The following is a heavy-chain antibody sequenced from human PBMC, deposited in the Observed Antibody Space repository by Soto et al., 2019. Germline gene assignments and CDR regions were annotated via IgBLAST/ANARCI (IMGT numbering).Heavy chain of an antibody. J-gene: IGHJ4*02. Sequence: ASVKVYCKSSGYTFTSYAMHWVRQAPGQRLEWMGWINSGNGNTKYSQKFQGRVTITRDTSASTAYMELSSLRSEDTAVYYCARSYSSGWCDYWGQGTLVTVSS. CDR3: ARSYSSGWCDY. CDR2: INSGNGNT. CDR1: GYTFTSYA. D-gene: IGHD6-19*01. V-gene: IGHV1-3*01.